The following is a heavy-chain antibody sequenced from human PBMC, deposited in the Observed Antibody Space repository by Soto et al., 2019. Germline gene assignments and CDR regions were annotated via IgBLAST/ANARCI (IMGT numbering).Heavy chain of an antibody. J-gene: IGHJ5*02. CDR1: GYTFTGYY. Sequence: QVQLVQSGAEVKKPGASVKVSCKASGYTFTGYYMHWVRQAPGQGLEWMGWINPNSGGTNYAQKFQGWVTMTRDTSISTAYMELSRLRSDDTAVYYCARDRPGSEYQLLYQFDPCGQGTLVTVSS. D-gene: IGHD2-2*02. CDR3: ARDRPGSEYQLLYQFDP. V-gene: IGHV1-2*04. CDR2: INPNSGGT.